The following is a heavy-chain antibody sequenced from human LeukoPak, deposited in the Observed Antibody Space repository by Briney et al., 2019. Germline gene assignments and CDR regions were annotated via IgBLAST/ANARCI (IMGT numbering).Heavy chain of an antibody. CDR1: GFTFSPVW. J-gene: IGHJ6*02. Sequence: GGSPRLSCAASGFTFSPVWMHWVRQAPGKGLMWVSHIINDGSYTTYADSVKGRFTISRDNAKNTVYLQMNSLRAEDTAVYYCARDFPQWLVRSGMDVWGQGTTVTVSS. V-gene: IGHV3-74*01. CDR2: IINDGSYT. CDR3: ARDFPQWLVRSGMDV. D-gene: IGHD6-19*01.